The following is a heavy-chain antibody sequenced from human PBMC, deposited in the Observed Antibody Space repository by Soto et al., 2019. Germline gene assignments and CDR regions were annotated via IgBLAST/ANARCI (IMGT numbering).Heavy chain of an antibody. V-gene: IGHV4-34*01. D-gene: IGHD3-10*01. CDR2: INHSGST. Sequence: PSETLSLTCAVYGGSFSGYYWSWIRQPPGKGLEWIGEINHSGSTNYNPSLKSRVTISVDTSKNQFSLKLSSVTAADTAVYYCATLTGFGELLPYGVDVWGQGTTVTVSS. CDR3: ATLTGFGELLPYGVDV. J-gene: IGHJ6*02. CDR1: GGSFSGYY.